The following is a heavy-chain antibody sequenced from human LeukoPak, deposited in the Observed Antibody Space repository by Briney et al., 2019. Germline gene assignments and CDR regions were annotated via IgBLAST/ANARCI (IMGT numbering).Heavy chain of an antibody. V-gene: IGHV1-69*04. CDR3: ARAYFLVFQAEVWFDP. CDR1: GGTFSSYA. D-gene: IGHD3-9*01. Sequence: ASVKVSCKASGGTFSSYAISWVRQAPGQGLEWMGRIIPILGIANYAQKFQGRVTITADKSTSTAYMELSSLRSEDTAVYYCARAYFLVFQAEVWFDPWGQGTLVTVSS. CDR2: IIPILGIA. J-gene: IGHJ5*02.